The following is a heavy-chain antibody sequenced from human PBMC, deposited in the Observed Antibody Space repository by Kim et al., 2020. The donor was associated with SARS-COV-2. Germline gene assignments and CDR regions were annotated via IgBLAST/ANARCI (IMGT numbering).Heavy chain of an antibody. Sequence: GGSLRLSCAASGFTVTTYWMHWVRQAPGKGLVWVSRIKSEGTGISYADSVKGRFTISRDNANNTLYLQMDNLRDEDTAEYYCASDTVLYGLDVWGQGTTVTVSS. J-gene: IGHJ6*02. CDR1: GFTVTTYW. D-gene: IGHD4-4*01. CDR3: ASDTVLYGLDV. V-gene: IGHV3-74*01. CDR2: IKSEGTGI.